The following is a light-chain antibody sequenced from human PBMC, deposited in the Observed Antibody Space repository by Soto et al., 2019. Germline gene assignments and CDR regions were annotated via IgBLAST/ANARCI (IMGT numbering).Light chain of an antibody. CDR2: AAS. J-gene: IGKJ1*01. CDR1: QGITNY. CDR3: QNYNSYSEA. Sequence: DIQITHSPSSLSASVVDRVTITFRASQGITNYLNWYQQKLGQAPRLLIYAASTLESGVPSRFSGSGSGTEFTLTISSLQPDDFATYYCQNYNSYSEAFGQGTKVAIK. V-gene: IGKV1-5*01.